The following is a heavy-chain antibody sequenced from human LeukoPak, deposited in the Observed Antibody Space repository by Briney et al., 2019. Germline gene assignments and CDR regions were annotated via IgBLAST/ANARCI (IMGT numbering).Heavy chain of an antibody. J-gene: IGHJ2*01. D-gene: IGHD6-13*01. CDR1: GFTFGDYA. V-gene: IGHV3-49*03. CDR3: TRQQLFHWYFDL. CDR2: IRSKASGGTT. Sequence: GGSLRLSCTASGFTFGDYAMSWFRQAPGKGLEWVSFIRSKASGGTTEYAASVKGRFTISRDDSKGIAYLQMNSLKTEDTAVYYCTRQQLFHWYFDLWGSGTLVTVSS.